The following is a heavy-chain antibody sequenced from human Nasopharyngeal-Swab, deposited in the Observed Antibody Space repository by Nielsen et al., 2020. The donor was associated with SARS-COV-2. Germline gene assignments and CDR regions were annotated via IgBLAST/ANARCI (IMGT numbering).Heavy chain of an antibody. J-gene: IGHJ4*02. CDR2: ISSSGSTI. Sequence: GGSLRLSCAASGFTFSSYELNWFRQAPGKGLEWFSYISSSGSTIYYADSVKGRFTISRDNAKNSLYLQMNSLRAEDTAVYYCARHYDPFDYWGQGTLVTVSS. D-gene: IGHD3-3*01. CDR3: ARHYDPFDY. V-gene: IGHV3-48*03. CDR1: GFTFSSYE.